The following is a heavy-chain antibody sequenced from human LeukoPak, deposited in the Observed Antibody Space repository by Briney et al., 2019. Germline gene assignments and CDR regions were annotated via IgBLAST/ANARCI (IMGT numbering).Heavy chain of an antibody. CDR1: GGSISSSSYY. CDR2: IYYSGST. CDR3: VPFRTDIVAVPAAESNWFDP. V-gene: IGHV4-39*01. J-gene: IGHJ5*02. Sequence: PSETLSLTCTVSGGSISSSSYYWGWIRQPPGKGLEWIGSIYYSGSTYYNPSLKSRVTISVDTSKNQFSLKLSSVTAADTAVYYCVPFRTDIVAVPAAESNWFDPWGQGTLVTVSS. D-gene: IGHD2-2*01.